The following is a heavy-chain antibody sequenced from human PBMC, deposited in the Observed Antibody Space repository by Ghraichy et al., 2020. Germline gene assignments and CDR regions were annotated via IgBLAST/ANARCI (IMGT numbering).Heavy chain of an antibody. D-gene: IGHD3-3*01. CDR1: GFTFSTYG. CDR3: ATDESRGYYPHYRHYYAMDV. V-gene: IGHV3-33*01. Sequence: GSLRLSCAASGFTFSTYGMHWVRQAPGKGLEWVAVIWYDGSNKYYADSVKGRFIISRDNSKSTLYLEMNSLRAEDTAVYYCATDESRGYYPHYRHYYAMDVWGQGTTVTVSS. J-gene: IGHJ6*02. CDR2: IWYDGSNK.